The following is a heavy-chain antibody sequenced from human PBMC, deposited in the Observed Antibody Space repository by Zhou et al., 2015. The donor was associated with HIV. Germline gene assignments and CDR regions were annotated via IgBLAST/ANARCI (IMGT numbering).Heavy chain of an antibody. CDR2: IRSKAYGGTT. J-gene: IGHJ4*02. CDR1: GFTFGDYT. CDR3: ARVGYYDSSGYPDY. Sequence: EVQLVESGGGLVKPGRSLRLSCTASGFTFGDYTMSWFRQAPGKGLEWVGFIRSKAYGGTTEYAASVKGRFTISRDDSKSIAYLQMNSLRAEDTAVYYCARVGYYDSSGYPDYWGQGNPGHRLL. D-gene: IGHD3-22*01. V-gene: IGHV3-49*05.